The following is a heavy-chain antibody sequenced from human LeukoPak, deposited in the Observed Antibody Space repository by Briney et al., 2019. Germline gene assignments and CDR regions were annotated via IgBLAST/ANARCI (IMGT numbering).Heavy chain of an antibody. Sequence: HGGSLRLSCAASGFTFSDCYMTWVRQAPGKGLEWVSSITRSSIYTYYADSVKGRFTISRDNAKKSLYLQMNSLRTEDTAVYYCVRALYDGSGYYSHFDYWGQGTLVTVSS. CDR1: GFTFSDCY. CDR3: VRALYDGSGYYSHFDY. CDR2: ITRSSIYT. V-gene: IGHV3-11*06. D-gene: IGHD3-22*01. J-gene: IGHJ4*02.